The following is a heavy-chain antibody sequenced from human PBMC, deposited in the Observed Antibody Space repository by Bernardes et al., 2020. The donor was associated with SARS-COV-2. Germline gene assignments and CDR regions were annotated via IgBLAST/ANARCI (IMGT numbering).Heavy chain of an antibody. CDR3: ARDFGGPVDH. D-gene: IGHD3-16*01. CDR2: MNIDGSRT. J-gene: IGHJ4*02. CDR1: GFSVSSYW. V-gene: IGHV3-74*01. Sequence: GGSLRLSCAASGFSVSSYWMNWVRQAPGKGLVWVSRMNIDGSRTDYADSVRGRFTIIRDNAQNTLYLQMNSLRIEDTAVYYCARDFGGPVDHWGQGTLVTVSS.